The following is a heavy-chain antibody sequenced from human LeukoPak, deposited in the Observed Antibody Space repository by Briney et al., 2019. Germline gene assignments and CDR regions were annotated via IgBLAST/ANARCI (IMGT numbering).Heavy chain of an antibody. V-gene: IGHV4-59*08. D-gene: IGHD6-19*01. CDR2: IYYSGST. CDR3: AGGYSSGWDYFDY. CDR1: GGSISSYY. Sequence: PSETLSLTCTVSGGSISSYYWSWIRQPPGKGLEWIGYIYYSGSTNCNPSLKSRVTISVDTSKNQFSLKLSSVTAADTAVYYCAGGYSSGWDYFDYWGQGTLVTVSS. J-gene: IGHJ4*02.